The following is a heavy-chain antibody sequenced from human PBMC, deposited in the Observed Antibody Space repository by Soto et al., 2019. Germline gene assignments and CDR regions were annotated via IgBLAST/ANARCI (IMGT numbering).Heavy chain of an antibody. CDR1: GFSLSTSGMC. J-gene: IGHJ3*02. CDR3: ATEIGTYYYDSSPTRPDAFDI. D-gene: IGHD3-22*01. CDR2: IDWDDDK. Sequence: SGPTLVNPTHTLTLTCTFSGFSLSTSGMCVSWIRQPPGKALEWLALIDWDDDKYYSTSLKTRLTISKDTSKNQVVLTMTNMDPVDTATYYCATEIGTYYYDSSPTRPDAFDIWGQGTMVTVSS. V-gene: IGHV2-70*12.